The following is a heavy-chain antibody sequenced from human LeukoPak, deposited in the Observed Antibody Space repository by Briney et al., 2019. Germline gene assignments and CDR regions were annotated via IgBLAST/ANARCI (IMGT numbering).Heavy chain of an antibody. Sequence: SETLSLTCAVSGYSISSGYYWGWIRQPPGKGLEWVGSIYHSGSTYYNPSLKSRVTISVDTSKNQFSLKLSSVTAADKAVYYCASMSWDSSGRFDPWGQGTLVTVSS. D-gene: IGHD6-19*01. V-gene: IGHV4-38-2*01. CDR2: IYHSGST. CDR1: GYSISSGYY. CDR3: ASMSWDSSGRFDP. J-gene: IGHJ5*02.